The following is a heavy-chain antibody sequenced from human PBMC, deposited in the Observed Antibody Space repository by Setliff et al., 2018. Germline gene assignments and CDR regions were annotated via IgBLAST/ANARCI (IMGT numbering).Heavy chain of an antibody. Sequence: SETLSLTCTVSGGSISSSSYYWGWIRQPPGKGLEWIGSIYYSGSTYYNPSLKSRVTMSVDTSKNQFSLKLSSVTALDTAVYYCARYYYDSSGYSESDLGWFDPWGQGTLVTVSS. D-gene: IGHD3-22*01. J-gene: IGHJ5*02. V-gene: IGHV4-39*07. CDR1: GGSISSSSYY. CDR3: ARYYYDSSGYSESDLGWFDP. CDR2: IYYSGST.